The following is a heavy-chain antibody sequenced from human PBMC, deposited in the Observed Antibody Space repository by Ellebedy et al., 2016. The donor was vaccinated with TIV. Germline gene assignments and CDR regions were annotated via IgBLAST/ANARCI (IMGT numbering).Heavy chain of an antibody. J-gene: IGHJ2*01. CDR2: VYYSGKT. V-gene: IGHV4-59*01. CDR1: GASINSY. CDR3: ARKSHSNWSFDL. Sequence: MPSETLSLTCTVSGASINSYWNWIRQPPGRGLEYIGYVYYSGKTNYSPSLTSRVTISLDTSNSQFSLNLNPVTAADTAVYSCARKSHSNWSFDLWGPGTLVTVSS.